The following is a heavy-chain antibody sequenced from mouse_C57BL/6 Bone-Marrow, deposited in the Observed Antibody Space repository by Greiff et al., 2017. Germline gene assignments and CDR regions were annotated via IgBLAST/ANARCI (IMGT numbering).Heavy chain of an antibody. V-gene: IGHV1-59*01. J-gene: IGHJ3*01. CDR3: ARANCDYAWFAY. Sequence: QVQLQQPGAELVRPGTSVKLSCKASGYTFTSYWMHWVKQRPGQGLEWIGVIDPSDSYTNYNQKFKGKATLTVDTSSSTAYMQLSSLTSEDSAVYYCARANCDYAWFAYWGQGTLVTVSA. CDR1: GYTFTSYW. CDR2: IDPSDSYT. D-gene: IGHD2-4*01.